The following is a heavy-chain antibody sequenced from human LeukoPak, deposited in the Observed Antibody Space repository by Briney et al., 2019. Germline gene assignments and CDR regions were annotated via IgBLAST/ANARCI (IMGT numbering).Heavy chain of an antibody. CDR3: AGNRWLQRYYFDY. Sequence: GGSLRLSCAASGFTFSSYAMHWVRQAPGKGLEWVAVISYDGSNKYYADSVKGRFTISRDNSKNTLYLQMNSLRAEDTAVYCCAGNRWLQRYYFDYWGQGTLVTVSS. CDR1: GFTFSSYA. J-gene: IGHJ4*02. V-gene: IGHV3-30-3*01. CDR2: ISYDGSNK. D-gene: IGHD5-24*01.